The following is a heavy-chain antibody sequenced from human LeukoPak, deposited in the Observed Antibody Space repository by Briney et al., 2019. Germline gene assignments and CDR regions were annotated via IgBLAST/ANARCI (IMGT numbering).Heavy chain of an antibody. J-gene: IGHJ4*02. CDR3: ARWGQGKVRGSYYFDY. D-gene: IGHD3-10*01. CDR2: INPSGGST. CDR1: GYTFTSYY. Sequence: ASVKVSCKASGYTFTSYYMHWVRQAPGQGLEWMGIINPSGGSTSYAQKFQGRVTMTRDTSTSTVYMELSSLRSEDTAVYYCARWGQGKVRGSYYFDYWGQGTLVTVSS. V-gene: IGHV1-46*01.